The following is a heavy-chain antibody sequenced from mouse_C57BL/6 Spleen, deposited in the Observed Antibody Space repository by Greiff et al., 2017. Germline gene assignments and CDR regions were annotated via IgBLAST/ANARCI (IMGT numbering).Heavy chain of an antibody. D-gene: IGHD3-2*02. V-gene: IGHV1-59*01. CDR3: ARGPDGSGFDY. Sequence: QVQLQQPGAELVRPGTSVKLSCKASGYTFTSYWMHWVKQRPGQGLEWIGVIDPSDSYTNYNQKFKGKATLTVDTSSSTAYMQLSSLTSEDSAVYYCARGPDGSGFDYWGQGTTLTVSS. J-gene: IGHJ2*01. CDR2: IDPSDSYT. CDR1: GYTFTSYW.